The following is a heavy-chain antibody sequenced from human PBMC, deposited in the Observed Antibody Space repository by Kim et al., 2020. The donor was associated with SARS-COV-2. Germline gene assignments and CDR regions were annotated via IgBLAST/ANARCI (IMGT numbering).Heavy chain of an antibody. CDR3: ARQFHDYVWGSYRSCWYFDL. CDR2: IYPGDSDT. V-gene: IGHV5-51*01. D-gene: IGHD3-16*02. CDR1: GYSFTSYW. J-gene: IGHJ2*01. Sequence: GESLKISCKGSGYSFTSYWIGWVRQMPGKGLEWMGIIYPGDSDTRYSPSFQGQVTISADKSISTAYLQWSSLKASDTAMYYCARQFHDYVWGSYRSCWYFDLWGRGTLVTVSS.